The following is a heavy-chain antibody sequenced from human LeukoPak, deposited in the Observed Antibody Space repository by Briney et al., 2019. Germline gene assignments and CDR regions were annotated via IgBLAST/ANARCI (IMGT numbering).Heavy chain of an antibody. CDR2: IYHGGST. J-gene: IGHJ6*03. CDR3: ARAGAGYSYDEYYYYYMDV. Sequence: SETLSLTYTVSDYSISSGYYWGWIRQPPGKGLEWIGSIYHGGSTYYNPSLKSRVTISVDTSKNQFSLKLSSVTAADTAVYYCARAGAGYSYDEYYYYYMDVWGKGTTVTVSS. CDR1: DYSISSGYY. V-gene: IGHV4-38-2*02. D-gene: IGHD5-18*01.